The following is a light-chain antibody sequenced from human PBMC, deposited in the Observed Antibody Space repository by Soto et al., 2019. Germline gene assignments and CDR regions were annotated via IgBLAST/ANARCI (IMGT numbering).Light chain of an antibody. V-gene: IGKV1-39*01. J-gene: IGKJ1*01. CDR1: QNIASY. CDR2: ATS. CDR3: QQSFITFRT. Sequence: DIHLTQSPSSLSASIGDRVTITCRASQNIASYLSWYQQKPGKAPELLIYATSSLQSGVPSRFSGSGSGTDFTLTIRGLHPEDFATYYCQQSFITFRTFGQGTKVESK.